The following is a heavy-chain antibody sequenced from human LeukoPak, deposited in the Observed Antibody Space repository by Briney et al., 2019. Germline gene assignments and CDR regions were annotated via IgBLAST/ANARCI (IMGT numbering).Heavy chain of an antibody. CDR2: ISPDGTST. CDR1: GFTFSAYA. CDR3: ARDPSSGYYYGSFDY. J-gene: IGHJ4*02. V-gene: IGHV3-64D*06. D-gene: IGHD3-22*01. Sequence: GGSLRLSCSASGFTFSAYAMHWVRQAPGKRLEYVSAISPDGTSTYYADSVRGRFSISRDNSKNTLYLQMSSLRAEDTAVYYCARDPSSGYYYGSFDYWGQGTLVTVSS.